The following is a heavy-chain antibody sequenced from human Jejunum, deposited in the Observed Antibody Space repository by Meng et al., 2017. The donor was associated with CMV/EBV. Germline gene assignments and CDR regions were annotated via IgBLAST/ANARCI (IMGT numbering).Heavy chain of an antibody. Sequence: EVQLVESGGCLVQPGGALVFSSSASGFTCSSYWMHWVRQAPGMVLVWVSRIHSDGSSTNYADSVKGRFTISRDNAKNTLYQQMNSLRAEDTAVYYCARDLGADDAFDIWGPGTMVTVSS. D-gene: IGHD4-17*01. CDR2: IHSDGSST. J-gene: IGHJ3*02. V-gene: IGHV3-74*01. CDR1: GFTCSSYW. CDR3: ARDLGADDAFDI.